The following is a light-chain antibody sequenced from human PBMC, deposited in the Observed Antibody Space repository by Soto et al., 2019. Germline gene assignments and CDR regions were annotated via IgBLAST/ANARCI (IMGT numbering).Light chain of an antibody. CDR3: QQYNSYPLT. CDR1: QSISSW. Sequence: DIRMSQSPSTLSASLGDRVTITFRASQSISSWLAWYQQKPGKAPKLLIYDASSLESGVPSRFSGSGSGTEFTLTISSLQPDDFATYYCQQYNSYPLTFGGGTKVDIK. J-gene: IGKJ4*01. CDR2: DAS. V-gene: IGKV1-5*01.